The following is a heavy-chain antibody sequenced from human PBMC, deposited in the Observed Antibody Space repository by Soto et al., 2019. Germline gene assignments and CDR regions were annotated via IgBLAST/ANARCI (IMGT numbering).Heavy chain of an antibody. CDR2: IDSSGST. J-gene: IGHJ4*02. Sequence: QLQLQESGPGLVKPSETLSLTCTVSGGSISSSSYYWGWIRQPPGKGLEGIGSIDSSGSTYYNPSVKSRVTISVDTSKHQSSLKLSSVTAADTAVYYCASPLLRYFAWLLFWGQGTLVTVSS. D-gene: IGHD3-9*01. CDR1: GGSISSSSYY. V-gene: IGHV4-39*01. CDR3: ASPLLRYFAWLLF.